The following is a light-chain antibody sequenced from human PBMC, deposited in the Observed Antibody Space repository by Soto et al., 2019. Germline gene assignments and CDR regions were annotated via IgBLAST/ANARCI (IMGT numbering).Light chain of an antibody. Sequence: QPVLTQSPSASASLGASVKLTCTLSSGHSSYAIAWHQQQPEKGPRYLMKLNSDGSHSKGDGIPDRFSGSSSGAERYLTISSLQSEDEADYYCQTWGTGMGVFGGGTKVTV. V-gene: IGLV4-69*01. CDR1: SGHSSYA. J-gene: IGLJ2*01. CDR2: LNSDGSH. CDR3: QTWGTGMGV.